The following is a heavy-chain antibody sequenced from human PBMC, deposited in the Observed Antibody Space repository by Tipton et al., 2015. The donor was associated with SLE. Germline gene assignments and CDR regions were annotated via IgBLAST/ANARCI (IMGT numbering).Heavy chain of an antibody. CDR2: IYYSGST. CDR1: GGSISSGGYY. D-gene: IGHD2-15*01. J-gene: IGHJ3*02. V-gene: IGHV4-31*03. Sequence: TLSLTCTVSGGSISSGGYYWSWIRQHPGKGLEWIGYIYYSGSTYYNPSLKSRVTISVDTSKNQFSLKLSSVTAADTAVYYCARGRPVVVVAADAFDIRGQGTMVTVSS. CDR3: ARGRPVVVVAADAFDI.